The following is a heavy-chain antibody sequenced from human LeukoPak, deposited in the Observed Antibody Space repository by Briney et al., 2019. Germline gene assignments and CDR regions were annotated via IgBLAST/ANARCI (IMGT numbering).Heavy chain of an antibody. J-gene: IGHJ4*02. CDR3: VRWGPEKDIVVVPAAIDY. Sequence: GGSLRLSCAASGFTFSSYWMSWVRQAPGKGLEWVANIKQDGSEKYYVDSVKGRFTISRDNAKNSLYLQMNSLRAEDTAVYYCVRWGPEKDIVVVPAAIDYWGQGTLVTVSS. CDR1: GFTFSSYW. D-gene: IGHD2-2*02. V-gene: IGHV3-7*01. CDR2: IKQDGSEK.